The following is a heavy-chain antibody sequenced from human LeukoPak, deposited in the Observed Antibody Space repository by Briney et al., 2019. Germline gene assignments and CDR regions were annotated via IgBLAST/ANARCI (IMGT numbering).Heavy chain of an antibody. CDR2: IYYSGST. J-gene: IGHJ4*02. CDR1: GGSISSSSYY. V-gene: IGHV4-39*07. CDR3: ARTEIAAAGMIDY. Sequence: SETLSLTCTVSGGSISSSSYYWGWIRQPPGKGLEWIGSIYYSGSTYYNPSLKSRVTISVDTSKNQFSLKLSSVTAADTAVYYCARTEIAAAGMIDYWGQGTLVTVSS. D-gene: IGHD6-13*01.